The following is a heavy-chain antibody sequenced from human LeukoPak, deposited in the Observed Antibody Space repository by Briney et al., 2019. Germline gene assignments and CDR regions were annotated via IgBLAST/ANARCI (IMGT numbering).Heavy chain of an antibody. Sequence: GGSLRLSCAASGFTFSTYCMHWVRQPPGKGLVWVSQICTDGGSIKYADSVRGRFTVSRDNAKNTLYLQMNSLRAEDTAVYYCVRGVPVTPGIDYWGQGTLVTVSS. J-gene: IGHJ4*02. V-gene: IGHV3-74*01. D-gene: IGHD2-2*01. CDR2: ICTDGGSI. CDR3: VRGVPVTPGIDY. CDR1: GFTFSTYC.